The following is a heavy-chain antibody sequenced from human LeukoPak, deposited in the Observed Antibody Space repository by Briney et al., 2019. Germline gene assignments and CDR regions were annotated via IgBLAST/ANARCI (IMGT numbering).Heavy chain of an antibody. CDR2: ISYDGSDK. V-gene: IGHV3-30*18. D-gene: IGHD3-3*01. CDR3: AKVKYDDPRGYFDY. Sequence: GGSLRLSCAASGFTFDDYGMHWVRQAPGKGLEWVAVISYDGSDKYFADSVKGRFTISRDNSKTTLYLQMNSLRAEDTGVYYCAKVKYDDPRGYFDYWGQGTLVTVSS. J-gene: IGHJ4*02. CDR1: GFTFDDYG.